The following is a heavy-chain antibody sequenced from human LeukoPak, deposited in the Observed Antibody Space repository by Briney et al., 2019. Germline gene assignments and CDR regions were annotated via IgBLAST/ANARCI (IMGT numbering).Heavy chain of an antibody. CDR1: GGSIRSYY. D-gene: IGHD5-18*01. Sequence: PSETLSLTCTVSGGSIRSYYWSWVRQPPGKGLEWIGYVSYSGSTDHNPSLKSRVIISIDTSKIQFSLRLSSVTAADTAVYYCARENDRYGRIDYWGQGTQVTVSS. CDR3: ARENDRYGRIDY. J-gene: IGHJ4*02. CDR2: VSYSGST. V-gene: IGHV4-59*01.